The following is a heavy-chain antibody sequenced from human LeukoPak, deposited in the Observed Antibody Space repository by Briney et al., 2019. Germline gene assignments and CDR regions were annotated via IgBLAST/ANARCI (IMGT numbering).Heavy chain of an antibody. J-gene: IGHJ4*02. V-gene: IGHV3-53*01. D-gene: IGHD3-9*01. CDR3: ANHFDWSDNYYFDY. Sequence: PGGSLRLSCAASGFIKYISWVRQAPGKGLEWVSVILGGDVTYYADSVKGRFTISRDNSKNTLYLQMNSLRAEDTAVYYCANHFDWSDNYYFDYWGQGTLVTVSS. CDR1: GFIKY. CDR2: ILGGDVT.